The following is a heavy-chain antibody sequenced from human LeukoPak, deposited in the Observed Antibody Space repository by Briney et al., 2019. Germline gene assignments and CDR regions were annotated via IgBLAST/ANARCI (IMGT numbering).Heavy chain of an antibody. J-gene: IGHJ4*02. CDR1: GGSFSGYY. Sequence: SETLSLTCAVYGGSFSGYYWSWIRQPPGKGLEWIGEINHSGSTNYNPSLKSRVTISVDTSKNQFSLKLSSVTAADTAVYYCARAPASSGRAPFDYWGQGTLVTVSS. D-gene: IGHD1-26*01. CDR3: ARAPASSGRAPFDY. CDR2: INHSGST. V-gene: IGHV4-34*01.